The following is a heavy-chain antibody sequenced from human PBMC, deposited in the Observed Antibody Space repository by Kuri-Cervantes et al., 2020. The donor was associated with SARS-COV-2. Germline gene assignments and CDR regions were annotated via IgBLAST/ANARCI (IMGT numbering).Heavy chain of an antibody. J-gene: IGHJ4*02. V-gene: IGHV3-23*03. CDR3: AREKGGCSGGSCFYFDY. CDR1: GFTFSSYA. CDR2: IYSGGSST. D-gene: IGHD2-15*01. Sequence: GGSLRLSCAASGFTFSSYAMSWVRQAPGKGLEWVSVIYSGGSSTYYADSVKGRFTISRDNSKNTLYLQMNSLRAEDTAVYYCAREKGGCSGGSCFYFDYWGQGTLVTVFS.